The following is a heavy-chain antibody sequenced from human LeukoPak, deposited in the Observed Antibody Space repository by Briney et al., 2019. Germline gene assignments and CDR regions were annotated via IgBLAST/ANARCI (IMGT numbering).Heavy chain of an antibody. J-gene: IGHJ4*02. V-gene: IGHV1-2*02. D-gene: IGHD3-9*01. CDR3: ARATWLQVADY. Sequence: ASVTVSFTASGYTFARFYIHWVRQAPGQGQEWMGWISLNSGETDNIYRFRGRVSMTRDTSISTVYMELSGLTSDDTAVYFCARATWLQVADYWGQGTLV. CDR2: ISLNSGET. CDR1: GYTFARFY.